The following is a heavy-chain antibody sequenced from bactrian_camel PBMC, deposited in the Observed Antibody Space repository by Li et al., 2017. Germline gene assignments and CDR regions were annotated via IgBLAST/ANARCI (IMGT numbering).Heavy chain of an antibody. Sequence: HVQLVESGGGSVQVGGSLRLSCAVSLSTGSKYCQGWFRQAPGKEREGVATSCHGGENTNYADSVKGRFTIPHDSAKNILYLQMHSLKPEDTAMYYCAADPQCIGTWSGFDYWGQGTQVTVS. D-gene: IGHD6*01. V-gene: IGHV3-3*01. CDR2: SCHGGENT. J-gene: IGHJ4*01. CDR1: LSTGSKYC. CDR3: AADPQCIGTWSGFDY.